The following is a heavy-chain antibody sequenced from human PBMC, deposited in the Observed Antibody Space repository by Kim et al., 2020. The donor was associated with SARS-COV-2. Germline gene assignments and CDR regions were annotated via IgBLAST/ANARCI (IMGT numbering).Heavy chain of an antibody. CDR1: GFTVSDYF. V-gene: IGHV3-53*01. CDR3: ARGPPYAFWRGFPFFDY. CDR2: IHSGGRA. Sequence: GGSLRLSCVVSGFTVSDYFMTWVRQAAGKGLEWVSLIHSGGRADYADSAKGRFIISRDNAKNTLYLQMNSLRAEDAAVYYCARGPPYAFWRGFPFFDYWGQGSRVAV. J-gene: IGHJ4*02. D-gene: IGHD3-3*01.